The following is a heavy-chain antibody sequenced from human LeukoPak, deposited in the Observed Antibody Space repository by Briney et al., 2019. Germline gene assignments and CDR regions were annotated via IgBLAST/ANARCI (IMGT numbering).Heavy chain of an antibody. V-gene: IGHV4-59*08. J-gene: IGHJ4*02. Sequence: TASETLSLTCTVSSDSITNNHWSWIRQSPGKGLEWIGYISYTGNTNYNPSLKTRLTIPLDTSKNHFSLTLTSVTAADTALYYCARHIFPEGSPFDSWGPGTLVTVSS. CDR2: ISYTGNT. CDR3: ARHIFPEGSPFDS. D-gene: IGHD3-3*02. CDR1: SDSITNNH.